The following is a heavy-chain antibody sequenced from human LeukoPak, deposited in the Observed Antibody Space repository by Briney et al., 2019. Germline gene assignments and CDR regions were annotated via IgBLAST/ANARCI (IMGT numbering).Heavy chain of an antibody. J-gene: IGHJ5*02. V-gene: IGHV3-30*03. CDR1: GFTFSDYY. Sequence: GGSLRLSCAAFGFTFSDYYMSWIRQAPGKGLEGVADISYDGSNKYYADSVKGRFTISRDNSKNTLYLQMNSLRAEDTAVYYCARGSESNWFDPWGQGTLVTVSS. CDR2: ISYDGSNK. CDR3: ARGSESNWFDP. D-gene: IGHD6-25*01.